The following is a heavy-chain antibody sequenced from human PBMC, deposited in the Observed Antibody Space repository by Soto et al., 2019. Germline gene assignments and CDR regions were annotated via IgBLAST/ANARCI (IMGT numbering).Heavy chain of an antibody. V-gene: IGHV1-24*01. CDR1: GYTLTELS. D-gene: IGHD4-17*01. CDR3: ATAVGRYGDYRNWFDP. J-gene: IGHJ5*02. Sequence: QVQLVQSGAAVKKPGASVKVSCKVSGYTLTELSMHWVRQAPGKGLEWMGGFDPEDGETIYAQKFQGRVTMTEDTSTDTAYMELSSLRSEDTAVYYCATAVGRYGDYRNWFDPWGQGTLVTVSS. CDR2: FDPEDGET.